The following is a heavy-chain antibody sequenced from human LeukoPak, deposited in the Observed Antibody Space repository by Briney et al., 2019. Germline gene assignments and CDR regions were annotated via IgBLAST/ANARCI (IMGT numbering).Heavy chain of an antibody. V-gene: IGHV3-48*01. Sequence: GGSLRLSCAASGFTFSSYSMNWVRQAPGKGLEWVSYISSSSSTIYYADSVKGRFTISRDNAKNSLYLQMNSLRAEDTAVYYCARPAADCGGDCYWAFDYWGQGTLVTVSS. CDR3: ARPAADCGGDCYWAFDY. CDR2: ISSSSSTI. CDR1: GFTFSSYS. D-gene: IGHD2-21*01. J-gene: IGHJ4*02.